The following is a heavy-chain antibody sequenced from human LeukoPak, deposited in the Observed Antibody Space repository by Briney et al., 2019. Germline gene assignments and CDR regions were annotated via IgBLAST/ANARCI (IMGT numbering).Heavy chain of an antibody. CDR2: IKEDESEK. CDR1: GFSFSIYW. CDR3: AELGIAMIGGV. D-gene: IGHD3-10*02. V-gene: IGHV3-7*01. Sequence: GGSLRLSCAASGFSFSIYWMSWVRQAPGKGLEWVANIKEDESEKDYVDSVKGRFTISRDNAKNSLYLQMNSLRAEDTAVYYCAELGIAMIGGVWGKGTTVTISS. J-gene: IGHJ6*04.